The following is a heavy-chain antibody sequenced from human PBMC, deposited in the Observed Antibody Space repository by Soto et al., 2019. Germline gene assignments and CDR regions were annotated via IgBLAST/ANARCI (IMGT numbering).Heavy chain of an antibody. D-gene: IGHD4-17*01. Sequence: GGSLRLSCPASGFTFSSYSMNWVRQAPGKGLEWVSCISGSGTYIYYADSVKGRFTISRDNAKNSLYLQMNSLRAEDTAVYYCARSTTVNTFFDYWGQGTLVTVSS. V-gene: IGHV3-21*01. CDR1: GFTFSSYS. CDR3: ARSTTVNTFFDY. J-gene: IGHJ4*02. CDR2: ISGSGTYI.